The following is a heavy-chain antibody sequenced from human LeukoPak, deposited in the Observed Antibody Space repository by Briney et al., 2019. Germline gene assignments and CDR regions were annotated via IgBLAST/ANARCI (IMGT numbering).Heavy chain of an antibody. Sequence: GGSLRLSCVASGFTFNNYWMSWVRQAPGKGLEWVSSISSSSSYIYYADSVKGRFTISRDNAKNSLYLQMNSPRAEDTAVYYCAREGYCSSTSCYEGDYWGQGTLVTVSS. CDR3: AREGYCSSTSCYEGDY. J-gene: IGHJ4*02. CDR1: GFTFNNYW. D-gene: IGHD2-2*01. V-gene: IGHV3-21*01. CDR2: ISSSSSYI.